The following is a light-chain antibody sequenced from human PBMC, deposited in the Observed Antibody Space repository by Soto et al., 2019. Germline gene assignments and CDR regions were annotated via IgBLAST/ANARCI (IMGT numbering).Light chain of an antibody. Sequence: IQLPQSLSSLSASVGASSTITSRASQVISSYLAWYQQNPGKAPPLLIYAASTLQSGVPSRFSGSGSGTDFTLTIRSLQSEDLAVYYCQKYNNWPPGTVGQGNKVDIK. CDR2: AAS. CDR3: QKYNNWPPGT. V-gene: IGKV1-9*01. CDR1: QVISSY. J-gene: IGKJ1*01.